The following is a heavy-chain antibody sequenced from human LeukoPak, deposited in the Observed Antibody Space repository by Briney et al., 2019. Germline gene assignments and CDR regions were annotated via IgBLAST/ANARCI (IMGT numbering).Heavy chain of an antibody. V-gene: IGHV1-18*01. CDR1: GYTFTSYG. J-gene: IGHJ5*02. Sequence: RASVKVSCKASGYTFTSYGISWVRQAPGQGLEWMGWISAYNGNTNYAQKLQGRVTMTTDTSTSTAYMELRSLRSDDTAVYYRARDSVAGSTWFDPWGQGTLVTVSS. D-gene: IGHD6-19*01. CDR3: ARDSVAGSTWFDP. CDR2: ISAYNGNT.